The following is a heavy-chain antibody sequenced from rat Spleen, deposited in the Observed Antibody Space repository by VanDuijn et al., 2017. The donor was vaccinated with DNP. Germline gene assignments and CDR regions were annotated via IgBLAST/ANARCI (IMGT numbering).Heavy chain of an antibody. CDR2: ISTGGGNT. D-gene: IGHD1-12*02. Sequence: EVQLVESGGGLVQPGRSLKLSCAASGLTFSDSNMAWVRQAPKKGLEWVATISTGGGNTYYRDSVKGRFTISRDNAKNTQYLQMNSLRSEDTATYYCAKDGTMMLDSRAMDAWGQGTSVTVSS. V-gene: IGHV5S13*01. CDR3: AKDGTMMLDSRAMDA. CDR1: GLTFSDSN. J-gene: IGHJ4*01.